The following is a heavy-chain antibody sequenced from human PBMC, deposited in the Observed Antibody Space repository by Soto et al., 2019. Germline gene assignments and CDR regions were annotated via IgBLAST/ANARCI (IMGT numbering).Heavy chain of an antibody. CDR1: GFTFSNYG. V-gene: IGHV3-30*18. CDR3: AKSRDAYNFYFYYGMDV. Sequence: LRLSCAASGFTFSNYGMHWVRQTPGKGLEWVALILYDGSNKYYADSVKGRFTISRDNSKNTLYLQVSSLRAEDTAVYYCAKSRDAYNFYFYYGMDVWGQGTTVTVSS. CDR2: ILYDGSNK. D-gene: IGHD2-2*01. J-gene: IGHJ6*02.